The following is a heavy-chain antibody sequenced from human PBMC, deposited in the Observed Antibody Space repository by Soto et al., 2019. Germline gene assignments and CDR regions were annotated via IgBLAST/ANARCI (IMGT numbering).Heavy chain of an antibody. CDR2: IYPGDSDT. CDR1: GYSFTSYW. V-gene: IGHV5-51*01. CDR3: ARDYYESSGYYQGMDV. Sequence: PGESLKISCKGSGYSFTSYWIAWVRQMPGKGLEWMGIIYPGDSDTRYSPSFQGQVTISADKSISTAYLQWSSLKASDTAMYYCARDYYESSGYYQGMDVWGQGTTVTVSS. J-gene: IGHJ6*02. D-gene: IGHD3-22*01.